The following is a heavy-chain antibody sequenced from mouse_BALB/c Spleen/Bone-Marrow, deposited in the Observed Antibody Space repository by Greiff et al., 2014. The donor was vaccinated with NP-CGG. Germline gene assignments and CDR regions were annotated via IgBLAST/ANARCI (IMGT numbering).Heavy chain of an antibody. CDR2: INPYNDGT. D-gene: IGHD1-1*01. Sequence: VQLKDSGPELVKPGASVKMSCKASGYTFTSYAMHWVKQKPGQGLEWIGYINPYNDGTKYSEKFKGKATLTSDKSSSTAYMELSSLTSEDSAVYYCARPYYYGSSGDSWFAYWGQGTLVTVSA. CDR1: GYTFTSYA. J-gene: IGHJ3*01. CDR3: ARPYYYGSSGDSWFAY. V-gene: IGHV1-14*01.